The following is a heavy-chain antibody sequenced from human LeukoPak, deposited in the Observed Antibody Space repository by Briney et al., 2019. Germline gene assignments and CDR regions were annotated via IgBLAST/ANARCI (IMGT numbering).Heavy chain of an antibody. Sequence: GGSLRLSCAASGFTFSSFTMSWVRQAPGKGLVWVSRINTDGSSTNYADSVKGRFTISRDNAKNTVNSLRAEDTAVYYCANGAFRLYYIDVWGKGTTVTVSS. J-gene: IGHJ6*03. CDR1: GFTFSSFT. V-gene: IGHV3-74*01. CDR3: ANGAFRLYYIDV. D-gene: IGHD3-16*01. CDR2: INTDGSST.